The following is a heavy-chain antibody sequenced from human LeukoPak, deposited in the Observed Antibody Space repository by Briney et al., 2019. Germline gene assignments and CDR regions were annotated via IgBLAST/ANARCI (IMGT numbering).Heavy chain of an antibody. CDR3: ARNGLSSYGSGSYYFDY. D-gene: IGHD3-10*01. CDR1: GFTFSSYS. CDR2: ISSSSTI. V-gene: IGHV3-48*02. Sequence: GGSLRLSCAASGFTFSSYSMNCARQAPGKGLVWVSYISSSSTIYYADSVKGRFTIARDNAKNSLYLQMNSLRDEDTAVYYCARNGLSSYGSGSYYFDYWGQGTLVTVSS. J-gene: IGHJ4*02.